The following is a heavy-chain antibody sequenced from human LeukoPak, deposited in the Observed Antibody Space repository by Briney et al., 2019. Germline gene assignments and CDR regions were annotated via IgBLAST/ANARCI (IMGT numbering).Heavy chain of an antibody. CDR3: ARPASSGSYYSPPGAFDI. CDR1: GYSFTSYW. D-gene: IGHD3-10*01. J-gene: IGHJ3*02. CDR2: IYPGDSDT. V-gene: IGHV5-51*01. Sequence: GESLKISCKGSGYSFTSYWIGWVRQMPGKGLEWMGIIYPGDSDTRYSPSFQGQVTISADKSISTAYLQWSSLKASDTAMYYCARPASSGSYYSPPGAFDIWGQGTMVTVSS.